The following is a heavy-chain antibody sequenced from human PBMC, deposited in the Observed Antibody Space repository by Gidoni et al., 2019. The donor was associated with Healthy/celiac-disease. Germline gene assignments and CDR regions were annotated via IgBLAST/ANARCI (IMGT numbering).Heavy chain of an antibody. CDR3: ARNTYPYYFDY. Sequence: QVQLQESGPGLVKPSQTLSLTCTVSGGSLSSGSYYWSWIRQPAGKGLEWIGRIDTSGSTNYNPSLKSRVTISVDTSKNQFSLKLSSVTAADTAVYYCARNTYPYYFDYWGQGTLVTVSS. V-gene: IGHV4-61*02. J-gene: IGHJ4*02. CDR2: IDTSGST. CDR1: GGSLSSGSYY.